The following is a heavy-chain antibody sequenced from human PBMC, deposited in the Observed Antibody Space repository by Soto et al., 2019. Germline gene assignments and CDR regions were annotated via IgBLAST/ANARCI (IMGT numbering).Heavy chain of an antibody. J-gene: IGHJ4*02. CDR1: GGSFSGYY. V-gene: IGHV4-34*01. CDR2: INHSGST. CDR3: ARSLTIQNFDY. D-gene: IGHD2-21*01. Sequence: SETLSLTCSVYGGSFSGYYWSWIRQPPGKGLEWIGEINHSGSTNYNPSLKSRVTISVDTSKNQFSLKLSSVTAADTAVYYCARSLTIQNFDYWGQGTLVTVSS.